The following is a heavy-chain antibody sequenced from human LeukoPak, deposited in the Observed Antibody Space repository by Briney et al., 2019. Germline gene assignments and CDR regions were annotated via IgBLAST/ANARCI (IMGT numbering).Heavy chain of an antibody. CDR3: ARDTFGGDDF. CDR2: INADGSST. J-gene: IGHJ4*02. D-gene: IGHD3-16*01. CDR1: GFTFNNYW. Sequence: GGSLRVSCAASGFTFNNYWMHWVRQAPGKGLVWVSLINADGSSTSYADSVKGRFTISRDNAKNTLYLQMNSLRAEDTAVYYCARDTFGGDDFWGQGTLVTVSS. V-gene: IGHV3-74*01.